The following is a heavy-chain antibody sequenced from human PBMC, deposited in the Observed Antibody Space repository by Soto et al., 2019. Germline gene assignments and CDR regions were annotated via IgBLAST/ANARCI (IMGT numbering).Heavy chain of an antibody. CDR2: ISAYNGNT. CDR1: GYTFTSHG. V-gene: IGHV1-18*04. D-gene: IGHD2-2*02. Sequence: ASVKVSCKASGYTFTSHGISWVRQAPGQGLEWMGWISAYNGNTNYAQKLQGRVTISADKSISTAYLQWSSLKASGTAMYYCARPYPGDCSSTSCYTDYYYGMDVWGQGTTVTVAS. J-gene: IGHJ6*02. CDR3: ARPYPGDCSSTSCYTDYYYGMDV.